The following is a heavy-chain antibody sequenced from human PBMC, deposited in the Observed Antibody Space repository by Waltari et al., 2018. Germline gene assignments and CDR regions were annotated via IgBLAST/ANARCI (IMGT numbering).Heavy chain of an antibody. D-gene: IGHD3-3*01. Sequence: QVQLVESGGGVVQPGRSLRLSCAASGFTFSSYAMHWVRQAPGKGLEWVAVISYDGSNKYYADSVKGRFTISRDNSKNTLYLQMNSLRAEDTAVYYCAREGFWSGYYVGYYYGMDVWGQGTTVTVSS. CDR3: AREGFWSGYYVGYYYGMDV. CDR2: ISYDGSNK. CDR1: GFTFSSYA. V-gene: IGHV3-30-3*01. J-gene: IGHJ6*02.